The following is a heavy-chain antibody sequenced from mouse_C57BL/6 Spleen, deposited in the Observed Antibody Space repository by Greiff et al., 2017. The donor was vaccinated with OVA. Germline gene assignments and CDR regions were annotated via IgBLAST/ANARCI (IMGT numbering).Heavy chain of an antibody. CDR1: GYSITSVYY. V-gene: IGHV3-6*01. Sequence: ESGPGLVKPSQSLSLTCSVTGYSITSVYYWNWIRQFPGNKLEWMGYISYDGSNNYNPSLKNRISITRDTSKNQFFLKLNSVTTEDTATYYCARDPNYYYAMDYWGQGTSVTVSS. J-gene: IGHJ4*01. CDR2: ISYDGSN. CDR3: ARDPNYYYAMDY.